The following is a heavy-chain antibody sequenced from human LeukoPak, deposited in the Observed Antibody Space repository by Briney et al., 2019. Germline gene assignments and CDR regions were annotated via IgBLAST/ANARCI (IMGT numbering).Heavy chain of an antibody. D-gene: IGHD2-21*01. Sequence: GGSLRLSCAASGFTFSSYAMSWVRQAPGKGLEWVSAISGSGGSTYYADSVKGRFTISRDNSKNTLYLQMNSLRAEDTAVYFCAKDQVVVVIASYFQYWGQGTQVTVSS. CDR1: GFTFSSYA. CDR3: AKDQVVVVIASYFQY. CDR2: ISGSGGST. V-gene: IGHV3-23*01. J-gene: IGHJ4*02.